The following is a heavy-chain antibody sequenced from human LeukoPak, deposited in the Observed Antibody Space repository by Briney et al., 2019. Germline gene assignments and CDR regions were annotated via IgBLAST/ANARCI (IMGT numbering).Heavy chain of an antibody. J-gene: IGHJ4*02. CDR1: GGSISSYY. Sequence: SETLSLTCTVSGGSISSYYWSWIRQPPGKGLEWIGYIYYSGSTNYNPSLKSRVTVSVDTSKNQFSLKLSSVTAADTAVYYCARHGASGVLWFGEPRALDYWGQGTLVTVSS. CDR2: IYYSGST. CDR3: ARHGASGVLWFGEPRALDY. D-gene: IGHD3-10*01. V-gene: IGHV4-59*08.